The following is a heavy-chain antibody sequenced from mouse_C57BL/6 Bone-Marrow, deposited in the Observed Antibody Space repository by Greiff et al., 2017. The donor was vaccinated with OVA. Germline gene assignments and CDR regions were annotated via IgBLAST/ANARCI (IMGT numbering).Heavy chain of an antibody. D-gene: IGHD1-1*01. CDR2: IDPSDSYT. J-gene: IGHJ3*01. Sequence: QVQLQQPGAELVMPGASVKLSCKASGYTFTSYWLHWVKQRPGQGLEWIGEIDPSDSYTNYNQTFKGKSTLTVDKSSSTAYMQLSSLTSEDSAVYYCARKYYGSSYGFAYWGQGTLVTVST. V-gene: IGHV1-69*01. CDR3: ARKYYGSSYGFAY. CDR1: GYTFTSYW.